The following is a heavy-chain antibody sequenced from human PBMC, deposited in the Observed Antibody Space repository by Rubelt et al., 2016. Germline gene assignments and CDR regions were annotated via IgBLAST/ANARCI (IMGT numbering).Heavy chain of an antibody. CDR1: GFSLSTSGMC. V-gene: IGHV2-70*01. CDR2: IDWDDDK. D-gene: IGHD3-9*01. J-gene: IGHJ4*02. CDR3: ARCVAYYDVLTGYSQYYFDY. Sequence: QVTLRESGPALVKPTQTLTLTCTFSGFSLSTSGMCVSWIRQPPGKALEWLAHIDWDDDKYYSTSLKTRLTISKDTSKNQVVLTMTHMDPVDTTTYYCARCVAYYDVLTGYSQYYFDYWGQGTLVTVSS.